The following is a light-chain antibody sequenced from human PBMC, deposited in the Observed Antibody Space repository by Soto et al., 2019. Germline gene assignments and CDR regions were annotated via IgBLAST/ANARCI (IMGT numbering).Light chain of an antibody. CDR1: QSVFSNSKNRNH. CDR2: WAT. V-gene: IGKV4-1*01. Sequence: DIVMTQPPDSLAVSLGERATINCTSNQSVFSNSKNRNHLSWYQQKPGQPPKLLIYWATTRESGVPDRFSGSGSGTDFTLTVSGLKEGDVAIXXXXXXXXXXXXFXEGTKVDIK. CDR3: XXXXXXXXX. J-gene: IGKJ4*01.